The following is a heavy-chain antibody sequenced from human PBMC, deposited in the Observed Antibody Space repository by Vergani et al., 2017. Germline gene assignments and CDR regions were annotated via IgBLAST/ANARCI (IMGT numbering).Heavy chain of an antibody. Sequence: QVQLQESGPGLVKPSQTLSLTCTVSGGSISSGSYYWSWIRQPAGKGLEWIGRIYTSWSTNYNPSLKSRVTMSVDTSKNQFSLKLSSVTAADTAVYYCAEGRAGGLFDYWGQGTLVTVSS. D-gene: IGHD6-13*01. CDR3: AEGRAGGLFDY. CDR2: IYTSWST. J-gene: IGHJ4*02. V-gene: IGHV4-61*02. CDR1: GGSISSGSYY.